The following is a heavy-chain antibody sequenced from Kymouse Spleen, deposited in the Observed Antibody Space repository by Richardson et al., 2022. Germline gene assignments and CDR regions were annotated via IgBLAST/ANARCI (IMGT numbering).Heavy chain of an antibody. D-gene: IGHD6-6*01. CDR2: IYYSGST. V-gene: IGHV4-39*01. Sequence: QLQLQESGPGLVKPSETLSLTCTVSGGSISSSSYYWGWIRQPPGKGLEWIGSIYYSGSTYYNPSLKSRVTISVDTSKNQFSLKLSSVTAADTAVYYCARHGTARPSAFDIWGQGTMVTVSS. J-gene: IGHJ3*02. CDR3: ARHGTARPSAFDI. CDR1: GGSISSSSYY.